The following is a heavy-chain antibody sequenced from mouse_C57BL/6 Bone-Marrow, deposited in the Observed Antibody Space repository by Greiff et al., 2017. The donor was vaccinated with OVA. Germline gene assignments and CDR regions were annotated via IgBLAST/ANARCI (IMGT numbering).Heavy chain of an antibody. J-gene: IGHJ2*01. CDR1: GYTFTSYG. CDR2: IYPRSGNT. Sequence: VMLVESGAELARPGASVKLSCKASGYTFTSYGISWVKQRTGQGLEWIGEIYPRSGNTYYNEKFKGKATLTADKSSSTAYMELRSLTSEDSAVYFCASDYYVSSYWGQGTTLTVSS. D-gene: IGHD1-1*01. CDR3: ASDYYVSSY. V-gene: IGHV1-81*01.